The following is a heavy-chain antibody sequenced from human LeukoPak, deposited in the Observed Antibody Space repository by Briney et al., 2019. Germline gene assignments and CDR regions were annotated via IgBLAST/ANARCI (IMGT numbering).Heavy chain of an antibody. CDR3: AKDPLECAVAGTGCESDY. CDR1: GFTFSSYA. CDR2: ISGSGGST. Sequence: GGSLRLSCAASGFTFSSYAMSWVRQAPGKGLEWVSAISGSGGSTYYADSVKGRFTISRDNSKNTLYLQMNSLRAEDTAVYYCAKDPLECAVAGTGCESDYWGQGTLVTVSS. V-gene: IGHV3-23*01. D-gene: IGHD6-19*01. J-gene: IGHJ4*02.